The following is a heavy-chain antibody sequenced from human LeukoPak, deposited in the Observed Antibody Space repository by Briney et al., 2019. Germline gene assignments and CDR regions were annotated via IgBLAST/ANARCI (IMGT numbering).Heavy chain of an antibody. Sequence: GASVKVSCKASGGTFSSYAISWVRQAPGQGLEWMGGIIPIFGTANYAQKFQGRVTITADESTSTAYMELSSLRSEDTAVYYCARGAREYYYDSSGYRGAFDYWGQGTLVTVSS. D-gene: IGHD3-22*01. V-gene: IGHV1-69*13. J-gene: IGHJ4*02. CDR2: IIPIFGTA. CDR1: GGTFSSYA. CDR3: ARGAREYYYDSSGYRGAFDY.